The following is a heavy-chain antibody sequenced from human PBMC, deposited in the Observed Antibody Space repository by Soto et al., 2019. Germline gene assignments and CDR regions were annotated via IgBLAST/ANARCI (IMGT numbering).Heavy chain of an antibody. Sequence: SVKVSCKASVGTFSSYTISWVRQAPGQGLEWMGRIIPILGIANYAQKFQGRVTITADKSTSTAYMELSSLRSEDTAVYYCTKAPLVRGVLGPTWGQGTLVTVSS. V-gene: IGHV1-69*02. CDR1: VGTFSSYT. CDR2: IIPILGIA. J-gene: IGHJ5*02. D-gene: IGHD3-10*01. CDR3: TKAPLVRGVLGPT.